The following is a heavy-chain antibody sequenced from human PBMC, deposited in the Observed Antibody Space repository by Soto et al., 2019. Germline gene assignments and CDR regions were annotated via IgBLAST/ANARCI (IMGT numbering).Heavy chain of an antibody. Sequence: ASVKVSCKASGGTFSSYAISWVRQAPGQGLEWMGGIIPIFGTANYAQKFQGRVTITADESTSTAYMELSSLRSEDTAVYYCARDKAYSSSWSPREANWFDPWGQGTLVTVSS. CDR2: IIPIFGTA. V-gene: IGHV1-69*13. CDR3: ARDKAYSSSWSPREANWFDP. CDR1: GGTFSSYA. D-gene: IGHD6-13*01. J-gene: IGHJ5*02.